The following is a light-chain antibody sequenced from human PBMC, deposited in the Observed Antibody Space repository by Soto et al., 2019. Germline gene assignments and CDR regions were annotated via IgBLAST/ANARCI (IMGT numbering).Light chain of an antibody. CDR3: HQVYTYPRT. J-gene: IGKJ1*01. CDR1: QSIGTY. CDR2: AAS. Sequence: IQMTQSASAVSAYKGDRVTITCRASQSIGTYLHWYQQKAGKARKLLIYAASNLQSGVPSRFSGSGSGTEFTLTISSLQPEDFATYCCHQVYTYPRTFGQGAKVDIK. V-gene: IGKV1-9*01.